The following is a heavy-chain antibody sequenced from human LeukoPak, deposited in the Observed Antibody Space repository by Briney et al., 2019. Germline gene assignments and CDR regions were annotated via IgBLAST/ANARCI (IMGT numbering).Heavy chain of an antibody. V-gene: IGHV3-66*02. J-gene: IGHJ6*03. Sequence: GGSLRLSCVASGFTVSRNVMSWVRQAPGKGLEWVSLIYSDDRAFYADSVKGRFTTSRNNSKNTQFLQMSSPKPEDTAIYYGARDLAGFQEPRYYYYMDVWGKGTTVTVSS. CDR1: GFTVSRNV. D-gene: IGHD1-14*01. CDR3: ARDLAGFQEPRYYYYMDV. CDR2: IYSDDRA.